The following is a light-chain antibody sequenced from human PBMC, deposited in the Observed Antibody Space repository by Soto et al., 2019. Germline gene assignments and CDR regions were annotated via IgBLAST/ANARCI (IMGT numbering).Light chain of an antibody. CDR1: SSYVGKYDR. CDR3: SSYMSTSRYV. CDR2: EVI. J-gene: IGLJ1*01. V-gene: IGLV2-18*02. Sequence: QSVLNKPPSVSGSPGQSLTIIYNGTSSYVGKYDRVSWYQQPPGTAPKLIIYEVINRPSGVPARFSGSKSGNTASLTISGLQAEDEADYYCSSYMSTSRYVFGAGNKVTVL.